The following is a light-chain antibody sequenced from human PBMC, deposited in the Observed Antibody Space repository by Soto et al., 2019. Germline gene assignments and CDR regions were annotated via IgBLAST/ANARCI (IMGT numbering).Light chain of an antibody. CDR1: SSDVGGDNY. CDR3: SSYAGSNIYV. CDR2: EVS. J-gene: IGLJ1*01. V-gene: IGLV2-8*01. Sequence: QSALTQPPSASGSPGQSVTISCTGTSSDVGGDNYVSWYQQHPGKAPKLMIYEVSKRPSGVPDRFSGSKSGNTASLTVSGLQAEDEADYYCSSYAGSNIYVFGTGTKLTVL.